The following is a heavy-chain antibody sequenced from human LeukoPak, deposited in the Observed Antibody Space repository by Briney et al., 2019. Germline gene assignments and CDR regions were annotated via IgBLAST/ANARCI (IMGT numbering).Heavy chain of an antibody. J-gene: IGHJ4*02. CDR3: TNGLLQAMVTPDY. V-gene: IGHV3-23*01. CDR1: GITFNSYA. CDR2: ISGSGGSR. D-gene: IGHD5-18*01. Sequence: GGSLRLSCAASGITFNSYAMSWVRQAPGKGLEWGSAISGSGGSRFYADSVKGRFTISRDNSKNTLYLQMNSLRAEDTAVYYCTNGLLQAMVTPDYWGQGTLVTVSS.